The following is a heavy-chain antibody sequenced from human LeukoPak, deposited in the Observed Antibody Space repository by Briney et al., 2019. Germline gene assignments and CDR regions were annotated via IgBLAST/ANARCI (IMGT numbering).Heavy chain of an antibody. J-gene: IGHJ4*02. CDR1: GFTFSTSA. CDR3: TRDPLRYLRVGHYDY. D-gene: IGHD3-9*01. V-gene: IGHV3-21*01. Sequence: GGSLRLSCAASGFTFSTSAMNWVRQVPGKGLEWVSSIDYDSSHIYYAASVRGRFAISRDNARDSVYLQMDSLRVEDTAVYYCTRDPLRYLRVGHYDYWGQGTLVAVSS. CDR2: IDYDSSHI.